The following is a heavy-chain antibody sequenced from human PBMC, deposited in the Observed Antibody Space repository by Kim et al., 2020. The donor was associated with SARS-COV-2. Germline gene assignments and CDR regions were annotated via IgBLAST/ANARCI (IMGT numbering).Heavy chain of an antibody. Sequence: GGSLRLSCAASGFTFSDYYMSWIRQAPGKGLEWVSYISSSSSYTNYADSVKGRFTISRDNAKNSLYLQMNSLGAEDTAVYYCARERSSRVPMPWDYWGQGTLATVSS. V-gene: IGHV3-11*06. D-gene: IGHD2-2*01. CDR3: ARERSSRVPMPWDY. CDR2: ISSSSSYT. J-gene: IGHJ4*02. CDR1: GFTFSDYY.